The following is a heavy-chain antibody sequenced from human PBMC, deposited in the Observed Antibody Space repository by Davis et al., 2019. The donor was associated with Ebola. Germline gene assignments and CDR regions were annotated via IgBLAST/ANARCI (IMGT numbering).Heavy chain of an antibody. Sequence: AASVKVSCKAFGFTFSGSGMQWVRQARGQRLEWIGSIVVGSGNTNYAQKFRQRLTMTRDMSTSTVYMGLRSLRFEDTAVYYCAASAGTVGKFGFWGQGTVVTVSA. CDR1: GFTFSGSG. D-gene: IGHD1-14*01. CDR3: AASAGTVGKFGF. CDR2: IVVGSGNT. V-gene: IGHV1-58*02. J-gene: IGHJ4*02.